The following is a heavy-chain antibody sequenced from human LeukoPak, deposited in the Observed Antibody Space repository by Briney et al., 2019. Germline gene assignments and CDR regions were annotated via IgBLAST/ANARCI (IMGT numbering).Heavy chain of an antibody. V-gene: IGHV4-39*07. CDR3: ARGPTMSALRGTYYYYYYMDV. CDR1: GGSISSSSYY. J-gene: IGHJ6*03. CDR2: IYYSGST. Sequence: PSETLSLTCTVSGGSISSSSYYWGWIRQPPGKGLEWIGSIYYSGSTNYNPSLKSRVTISVDTSKNQFSLKLSSVTAADTAVYYCARGPTMSALRGTYYYYYYMDVWGKGTTVTVSS. D-gene: IGHD3-10*02.